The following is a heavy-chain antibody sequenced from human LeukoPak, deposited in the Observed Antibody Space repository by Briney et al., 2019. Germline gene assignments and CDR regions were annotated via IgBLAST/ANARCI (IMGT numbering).Heavy chain of an antibody. CDR3: AKRANGGLGDAFDI. D-gene: IGHD7-27*01. Sequence: GRSLRLSCAASGFTFDDYAMHWVRQAPGKGLEWVSGISWNSGSIGYADSVKGRFTISRDNAKNSLYLQMNSLRAEDMALYYCAKRANGGLGDAFDIWGQGTMVTVSS. J-gene: IGHJ3*02. V-gene: IGHV3-9*03. CDR1: GFTFDDYA. CDR2: ISWNSGSI.